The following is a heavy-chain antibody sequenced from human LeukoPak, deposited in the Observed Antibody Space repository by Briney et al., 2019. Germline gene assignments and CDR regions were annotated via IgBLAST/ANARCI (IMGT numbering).Heavy chain of an antibody. CDR1: GFTFSTYS. D-gene: IGHD1-26*01. V-gene: IGHV3-21*01. J-gene: IGHJ6*03. CDR3: ARVKAGATIENFYYYYMDV. CDR2: ITSSSSYI. Sequence: GGSLRLSRAASGFTFSTYSMNWVRQAPGKGLEWVSSITSSSSYIKYADSVKGRFTISRDNAKNSLYLQMNSLRAEDTAVYYCARVKAGATIENFYYYYMDVWGKGTTVTVSS.